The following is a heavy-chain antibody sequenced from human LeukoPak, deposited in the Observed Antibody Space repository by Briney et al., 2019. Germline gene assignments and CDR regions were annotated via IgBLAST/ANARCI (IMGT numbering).Heavy chain of an antibody. CDR2: VSSSSSYI. CDR1: GFTFSNYS. V-gene: IGHV3-21*01. D-gene: IGHD3-16*01. Sequence: GGSLRLSCAASGFTFSNYSMKWVRQAPGKGREWVSSVSSSSSYIYYKDSVKGRFTISIDNAKNSLYLQMNSLRAKDTAVYSCARIGDYVCGPKSYYYYYMDVWGKGTTVTVSS. CDR3: ARIGDYVCGPKSYYYYYMDV. J-gene: IGHJ6*03.